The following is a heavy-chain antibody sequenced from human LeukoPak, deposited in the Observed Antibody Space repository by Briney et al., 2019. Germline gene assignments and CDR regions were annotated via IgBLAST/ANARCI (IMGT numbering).Heavy chain of an antibody. D-gene: IGHD6-6*01. J-gene: IGHJ4*02. V-gene: IGHV3-33*01. CDR2: IWYDGSNK. CDR1: GFTFSNYG. Sequence: RSLRLSCAASGFTFSNYGMHWVRQAPGKGLEWVAVIWYDGSNKCYADSVKGRFTISRDNSKNTLYLQMNSLRADDTAAYYCARPYSSSSDYYFDYWGQGTLVTVSS. CDR3: ARPYSSSSDYYFDY.